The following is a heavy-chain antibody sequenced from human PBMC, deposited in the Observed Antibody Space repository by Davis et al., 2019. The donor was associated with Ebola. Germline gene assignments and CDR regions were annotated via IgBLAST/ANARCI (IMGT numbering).Heavy chain of an antibody. Sequence: SVKVSCKASGYTFTNYGISWVRQAPGQGLEWMGGIIPIFNTTNYAQKFQGKVTITADESTRTAYMELSSLRSEDTAVYYCARDRGDSGSRFDYWGQGTLVTVSS. CDR2: IIPIFNTT. V-gene: IGHV1-69*13. CDR3: ARDRGDSGSRFDY. J-gene: IGHJ4*02. CDR1: GYTFTNYG. D-gene: IGHD1-26*01.